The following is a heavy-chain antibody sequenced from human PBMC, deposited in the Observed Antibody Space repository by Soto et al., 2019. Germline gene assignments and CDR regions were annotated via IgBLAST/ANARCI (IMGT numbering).Heavy chain of an antibody. CDR3: AKDLGDTASGV. CDR2: ISYDGSNK. D-gene: IGHD5-18*01. CDR1: GFTFSSYG. V-gene: IGHV3-30*18. Sequence: QVQLVESGGGVVQPGRSLRLSCAASGFTFSSYGMHWVRQAPGKGLEWVAVISYDGSNKYYADSVKGRFTISRDNSKNTLYLQMNSLRAEDTAVYYCAKDLGDTASGVWGQGTTVTVSS. J-gene: IGHJ6*02.